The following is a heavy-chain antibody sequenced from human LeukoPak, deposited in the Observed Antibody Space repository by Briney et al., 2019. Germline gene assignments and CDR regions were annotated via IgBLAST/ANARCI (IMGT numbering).Heavy chain of an antibody. J-gene: IGHJ3*02. D-gene: IGHD3-10*01. CDR1: GGSISSYY. V-gene: IGHV4-4*09. CDR3: ATATFVRPDAFDI. CDR2: IYTSGST. Sequence: PSETLSLTCTVSGGSISSYYWSWIRQPPGKGLEWIGYIYTSGSTNYNPSLKSRVTISVDTSKNQFSLKLSSVTAAGTAVYYCATATFVRPDAFDIWGQGTMVTVSS.